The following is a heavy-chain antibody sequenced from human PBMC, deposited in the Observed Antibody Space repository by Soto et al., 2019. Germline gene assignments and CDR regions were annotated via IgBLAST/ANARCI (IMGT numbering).Heavy chain of an antibody. CDR3: ARDPHFWGFYGSGSYPRGWFDP. CDR1: GYTFTSYG. CDR2: ISAYNGNT. D-gene: IGHD3-10*01. J-gene: IGHJ5*02. Sequence: ASVKVSCKASGYTFTSYGISWVRQAPGQGLEWMGWISAYNGNTNYAQKLQGRVTMTTDTSTSTAYMELRSLRSDDTAVYYCARDPHFWGFYGSGSYPRGWFDPWGQGTLVTVSS. V-gene: IGHV1-18*01.